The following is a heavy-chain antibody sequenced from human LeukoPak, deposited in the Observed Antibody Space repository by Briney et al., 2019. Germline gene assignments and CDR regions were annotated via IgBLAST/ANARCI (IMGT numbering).Heavy chain of an antibody. V-gene: IGHV1-2*02. CDR1: GYTSTGYY. CDR3: ARDRSSSWPTDFDY. J-gene: IGHJ4*02. Sequence: GASVKVSCKASGYTSTGYYMHWVRQAPGQGLEWMGWINPNSGGTNYAQKFQGRVTMTRDTSISTAYMELSRLRSDDTAVYYCARDRSSSWPTDFDYWGQGTLVTVSS. CDR2: INPNSGGT. D-gene: IGHD6-13*01.